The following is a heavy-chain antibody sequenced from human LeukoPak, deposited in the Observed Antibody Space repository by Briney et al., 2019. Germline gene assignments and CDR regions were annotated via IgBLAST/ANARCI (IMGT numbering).Heavy chain of an antibody. J-gene: IGHJ4*02. CDR3: AGFDYDYGLLRAEGNFDY. V-gene: IGHV1-69*05. CDR2: IIPIFGTA. Sequence: SVKVSCKASGGTFSSYAISWVRQAPGQGLEWMGRIIPIFGTANYAQKFQGRVTITTDESTSTAYMELSSLRSEDTAVYYCAGFDYDYGLLRAEGNFDYWGQGTLVTVSS. D-gene: IGHD3-16*01. CDR1: GGTFSSYA.